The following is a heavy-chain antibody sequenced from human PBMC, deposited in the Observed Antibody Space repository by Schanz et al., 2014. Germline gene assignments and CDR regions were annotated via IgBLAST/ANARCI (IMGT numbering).Heavy chain of an antibody. D-gene: IGHD3-10*01. CDR2: LGGSTGGI. CDR1: GFTFSSNA. J-gene: IGHJ4*02. V-gene: IGHV3-23*01. CDR3: AKTLGGAGLTLYFDH. Sequence: EVQLLESGGGLVQPGGSLRLSCAASGFTFSSNAMCWVRQAPGKGLEWVSSLGGSTGGIYYADSVRGRFTISRDNFKNRLYLQMNSLRLEDTAIYYCAKTLGGAGLTLYFDHWGQGSLVTVSS.